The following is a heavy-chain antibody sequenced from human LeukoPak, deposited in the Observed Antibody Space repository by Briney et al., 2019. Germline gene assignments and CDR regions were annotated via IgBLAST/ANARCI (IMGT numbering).Heavy chain of an antibody. V-gene: IGHV4-39*07. J-gene: IGHJ5*02. Sequence: SETLSLTCTVSGGSINSGDYYWVWIRQPPGKGLEWIGSIYSGSTSYNPSLKSRVTMTVDTSKSQFSLKLSSVTAADTAVYFCARPYLYCGGDCDNWFDPWGQGTLVTVSS. CDR3: ARPYLYCGGDCDNWFDP. CDR2: IYSGST. D-gene: IGHD2-21*02. CDR1: GGSINSGDYY.